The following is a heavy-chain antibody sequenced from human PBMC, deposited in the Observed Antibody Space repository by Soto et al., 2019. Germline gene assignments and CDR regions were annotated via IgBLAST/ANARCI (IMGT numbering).Heavy chain of an antibody. D-gene: IGHD5-18*01. J-gene: IGHJ4*02. Sequence: SETLSLTCTVSGGSVHNGSYYWSWLRQPPGKGLEWIGYIYYTGTTNYNPSLKSHVTISVDTPKNQFSLKVKSVSAADTAVYFCARNSRGYISGYYFDSWGQGTLVTVS. CDR2: IYYTGTT. CDR1: GGSVHNGSYY. CDR3: ARNSRGYISGYYFDS. V-gene: IGHV4-61*01.